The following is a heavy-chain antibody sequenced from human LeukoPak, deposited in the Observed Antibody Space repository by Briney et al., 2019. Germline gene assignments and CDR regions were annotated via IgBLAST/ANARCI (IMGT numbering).Heavy chain of an antibody. V-gene: IGHV1-58*01. CDR1: GFTFTSSA. CDR2: IVVGSGNT. D-gene: IGHD3-22*01. Sequence: SVKVSCKASGFTFTSSAVQWVRQARGQRLEWIGWIVVGSGNTNYAQKFQERVTITRDMSTSTAYMELSSLGSEDTAVYYCAAGLGESSGYYYVFGLSWGQGTLVTVSS. CDR3: AAGLGESSGYYYVFGLS. J-gene: IGHJ5*02.